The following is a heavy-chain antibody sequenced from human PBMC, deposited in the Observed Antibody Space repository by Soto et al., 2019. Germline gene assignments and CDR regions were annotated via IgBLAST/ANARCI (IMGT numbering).Heavy chain of an antibody. V-gene: IGHV1-46*01. D-gene: IGHD3-10*01. J-gene: IGHJ4*02. Sequence: RASLKASCQASGYTFTSNYMHWVRQAPGQGLEWMGIINPSGGSTSYPQKFQGRVTMTTDTATSTVYMELSSLRSEDTAVYYCATDARVRELLYRPFYFWRQGTLVTVSS. CDR1: GYTFTSNY. CDR3: ATDARVRELLYRPFYF. CDR2: INPSGGST.